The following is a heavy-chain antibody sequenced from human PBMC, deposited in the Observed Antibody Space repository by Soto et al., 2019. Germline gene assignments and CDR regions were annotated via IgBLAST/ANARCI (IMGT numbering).Heavy chain of an antibody. CDR2: IIPIFGTA. Sequence: SVKVSCKASGYTFTSYAISWVRQAPGQGLEWMGGIIPIFGTANYAQKFQGRVTITADESTSTAYMELSSLRSEDTAVYYCARDVIAAAGTAGWGQGTLVTVSS. V-gene: IGHV1-69*13. CDR1: GYTFTSYA. J-gene: IGHJ4*02. D-gene: IGHD6-13*01. CDR3: ARDVIAAAGTAG.